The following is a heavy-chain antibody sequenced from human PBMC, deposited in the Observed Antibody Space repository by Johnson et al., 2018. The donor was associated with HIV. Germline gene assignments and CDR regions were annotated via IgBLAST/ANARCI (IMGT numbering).Heavy chain of an antibody. Sequence: VQLVESGGGVVQPGRSLRLSCAASGFTFSSYPMHWVRQAPGKGLEWVSYISSSGSTIYYADSVKGRFTISRDNAKKSLYLQMNSLRAEDKAVYYCAGDPPVNSTPNGFDFRGQGTMGNVSS. J-gene: IGHJ3*01. CDR1: GFTFSSYP. CDR3: AGDPPVNSTPNGFDF. CDR2: ISSSGSTI. V-gene: IGHV3-48*04. D-gene: IGHD2-8*01.